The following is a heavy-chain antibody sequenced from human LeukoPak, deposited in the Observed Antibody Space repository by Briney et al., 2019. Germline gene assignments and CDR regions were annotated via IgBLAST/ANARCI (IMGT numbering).Heavy chain of an antibody. CDR1: GYTFTSYY. Sequence: ASVKVSCKASGYTFTSYYMHWVRQAPGQGLEWMGIISPSGGSTSYAQKFQGRVTMTRDMSTSTVYMELSSLRSEDTAVYYCARSGVRGVIKYYFDYWGQGTLVTVSS. V-gene: IGHV1-46*01. D-gene: IGHD3-10*01. CDR3: ARSGVRGVIKYYFDY. J-gene: IGHJ4*02. CDR2: ISPSGGST.